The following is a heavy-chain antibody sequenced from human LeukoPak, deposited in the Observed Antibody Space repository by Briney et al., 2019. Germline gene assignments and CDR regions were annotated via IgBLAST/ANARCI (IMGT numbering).Heavy chain of an antibody. Sequence: SETLSLTCTVSDGSISGYFWSWIRQPPGKGLEWIGYIHYSGATNYNPSLNSRVTISVDTSKNQFPLRLSSVTAADTAVYYCARYGITIVRGGKYYFDSWGQGTLVTVSS. J-gene: IGHJ4*02. CDR1: DGSISGYF. CDR3: ARYGITIVRGGKYYFDS. CDR2: IHYSGAT. V-gene: IGHV4-59*08. D-gene: IGHD3-10*01.